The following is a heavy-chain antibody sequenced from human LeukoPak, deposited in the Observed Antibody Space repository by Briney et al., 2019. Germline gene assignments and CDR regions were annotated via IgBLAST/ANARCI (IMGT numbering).Heavy chain of an antibody. CDR2: ISGSGAST. J-gene: IGHJ4*02. D-gene: IGHD5-12*01. CDR3: AKVSRVATIGDY. V-gene: IGHV3-23*01. CDR1: GFTFSSYA. Sequence: GGSLRLSCAASGFTFSSYAMSWVRQAPGKGLEWVSAISGSGASTYYADSVKGRFTISRDNSKNTLYLQMNSLRAEDTAVYYCAKVSRVATIGDYWGQGTLVTVSS.